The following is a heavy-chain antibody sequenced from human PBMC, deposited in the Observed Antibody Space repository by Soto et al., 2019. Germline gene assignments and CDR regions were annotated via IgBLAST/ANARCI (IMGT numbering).Heavy chain of an antibody. CDR2: INPKSGGT. CDR3: ARGHSTDCSNGVCSFFYNHEMDV. J-gene: IGHJ6*02. D-gene: IGHD2-8*01. V-gene: IGHV1-2*04. Sequence: ASVKVSGKASGYSFTDYHIHWVRQAPGQVLEWLGRINPKSGGTSAAQKFQGWVTMTRDRSISTVYMELTRLRSDDTAVYFCARGHSTDCSNGVCSFFYNHEMDVWGQGTTVTVSS. CDR1: GYSFTDYH.